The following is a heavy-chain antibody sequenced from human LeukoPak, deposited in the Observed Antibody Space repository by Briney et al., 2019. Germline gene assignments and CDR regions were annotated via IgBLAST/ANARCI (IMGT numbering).Heavy chain of an antibody. Sequence: PGGSLRLSCAASGFTFSDYTMNWVRQAPGKGLEWVSSIGSVTTYIYYADSVKGRFTISRDNAKNSLYLQMNNLRAEDTAVYYCAPEFYRFVDSWGQGTLVIVSS. CDR2: IGSVTTYI. V-gene: IGHV3-21*01. D-gene: IGHD1-14*01. CDR1: GFTFSDYT. CDR3: APEFYRFVDS. J-gene: IGHJ4*02.